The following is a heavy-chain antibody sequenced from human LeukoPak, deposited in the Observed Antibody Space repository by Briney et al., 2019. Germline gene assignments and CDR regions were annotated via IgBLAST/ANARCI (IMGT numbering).Heavy chain of an antibody. CDR2: INPNSGGT. Sequence: GASVKVSCKASGYTFTGYYMHWVRQAPGQGLEWMRWINPNSGGTNYAQKFQGRVTMTRDTSISTAYMELSRLRSDDTAVYYCARERITMVRGAKSNWFDPWGQGTLVTVSS. V-gene: IGHV1-2*02. CDR3: ARERITMVRGAKSNWFDP. CDR1: GYTFTGYY. D-gene: IGHD3-10*01. J-gene: IGHJ5*02.